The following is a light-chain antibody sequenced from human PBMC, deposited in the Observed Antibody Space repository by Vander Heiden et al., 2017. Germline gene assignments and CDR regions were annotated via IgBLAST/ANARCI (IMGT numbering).Light chain of an antibody. J-gene: IGKJ5*01. V-gene: IGKV1-39*01. CDR2: AAS. CDR1: QSISSY. Sequence: DIQMTQSPSSLSASVGDRVTITCRASQSISSYLNWYQQKPGKAPKLLIYAASSLQSGGPSTFSGSGAGTAFTLTTSSLQQEDFATYYCQQSYSSPITFGQGTRLEIK. CDR3: QQSYSSPIT.